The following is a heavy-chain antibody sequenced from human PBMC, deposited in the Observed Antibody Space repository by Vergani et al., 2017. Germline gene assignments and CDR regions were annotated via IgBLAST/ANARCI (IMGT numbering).Heavy chain of an antibody. CDR2: IRYDGSNK. CDR1: GFTFSSYG. J-gene: IGHJ6*01. D-gene: IGHD2-2*01. CDR3: AKLGCSNTSCYESYYYGMDV. V-gene: IGHV3-30*02. Sequence: QVQLVESGGGVVQPGGSLRLSCAASGFTFSSYGMHWVRQAPGKGLEWVAVIRYDGSNKYYADSVKGRFTISRDNSKNTLYLQMNSLRAEDTAVYYCAKLGCSNTSCYESYYYGMDVWRQGTTVTVSS.